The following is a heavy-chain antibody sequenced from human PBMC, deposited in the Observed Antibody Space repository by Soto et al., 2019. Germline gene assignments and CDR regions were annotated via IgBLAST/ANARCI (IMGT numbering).Heavy chain of an antibody. V-gene: IGHV4-4*02. CDR3: ARLTVPLDIVVLPTESFDY. D-gene: IGHD2-2*01. Sequence: SETLSLTCAVSGVSLTSGNWWTWVRQSPQRGLEYIGEIFHDGTANYYPSFERRVAMSVDTSISTAYMQLSRLRSDDTAVYYCARLTVPLDIVVLPTESFDYWGQGTLVTVSS. J-gene: IGHJ4*02. CDR2: IFHDGTA. CDR1: GVSLTSGNW.